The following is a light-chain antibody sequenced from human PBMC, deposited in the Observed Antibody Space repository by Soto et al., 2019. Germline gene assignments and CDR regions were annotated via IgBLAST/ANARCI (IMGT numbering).Light chain of an antibody. Sequence: EIVLTQSPATLSLSPGERATLSCRASQSVSSYLAWYQQKPGQAPRLLIYDASNRATGIPARFSGSGSGTDFTRTISSLEPEDFAVYYCQQRSNWPPKGVTFGPGTKVDIK. CDR2: DAS. J-gene: IGKJ3*01. V-gene: IGKV3-11*01. CDR1: QSVSSY. CDR3: QQRSNWPPKGVT.